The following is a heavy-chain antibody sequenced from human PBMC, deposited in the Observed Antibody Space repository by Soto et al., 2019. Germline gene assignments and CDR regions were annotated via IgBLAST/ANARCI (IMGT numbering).Heavy chain of an antibody. CDR1: GDSVSSNSAA. CDR3: ARAPSGTGVKRYRGPARSRYFDS. Sequence: SQTLSLTCAISGDSVSSNSAAWNWIRQSPSRGLEWLGRTYYRSKWYNDYAVSVKSRITINPDTSKNQFSLQLSSVTAADTAVYYCARAPSGTGVKRYRGPARSRYFDSWGQGTLAPVSS. D-gene: IGHD5-12*01. J-gene: IGHJ4*02. V-gene: IGHV6-1*01. CDR2: TYYRSKWYN.